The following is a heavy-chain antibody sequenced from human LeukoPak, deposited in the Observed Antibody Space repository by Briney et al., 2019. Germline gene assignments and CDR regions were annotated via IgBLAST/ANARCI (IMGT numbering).Heavy chain of an antibody. CDR3: ARHRKIAAPLDY. V-gene: IGHV4-39*01. CDR2: IYYSGST. Sequence: PSGTLSLTCTVSGGSISSSSYYWGWIRQPPGKGLEWIGSIYYSGSTYYNPSLKSRVTISVDTSKNQFSLKLSSVTAADTAVYYCARHRKIAAPLDYWGQGTLVTVSS. D-gene: IGHD6-13*01. J-gene: IGHJ4*02. CDR1: GGSISSSSYY.